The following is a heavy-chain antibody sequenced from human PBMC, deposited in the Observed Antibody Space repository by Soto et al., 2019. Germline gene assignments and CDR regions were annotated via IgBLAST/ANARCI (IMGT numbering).Heavy chain of an antibody. J-gene: IGHJ6*02. D-gene: IGHD3-16*02. CDR3: ARANPTISFDYVLGDYRRVGLDF. V-gene: IGHV1-69*06. CDR1: GGTFSAYA. Sequence: GASVKVSCKASGGTFSAYAISWVRQAPGQGLEWMGGILPLSGTTNYTQRFQGRVTISADKSTSTAYMELSSLRSEDTAVYYCARANPTISFDYVLGDYRRVGLDFSGQGTTVTVSS. CDR2: ILPLSGTT.